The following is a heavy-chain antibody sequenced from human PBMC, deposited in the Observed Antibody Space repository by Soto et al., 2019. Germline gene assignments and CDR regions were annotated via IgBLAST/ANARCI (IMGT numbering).Heavy chain of an antibody. CDR2: INHSGST. D-gene: IGHD6-6*01. CDR1: GGSFSGYY. V-gene: IGHV4-34*01. Sequence: SETLSLTCAVYGGSFSGYYWSWIRQPPGKGLEWIGEINHSGSTNYNPSLKSRVTISVDTSKNQFSLKLSSVTAADTAVYYCARGDIADRRTHMDVWGQGTTVTVSS. CDR3: ARGDIADRRTHMDV. J-gene: IGHJ6*02.